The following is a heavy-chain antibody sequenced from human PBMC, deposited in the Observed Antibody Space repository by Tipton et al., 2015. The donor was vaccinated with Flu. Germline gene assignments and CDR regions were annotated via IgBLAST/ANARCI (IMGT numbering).Heavy chain of an antibody. J-gene: IGHJ4*02. CDR2: IKPDGSET. CDR3: VRAIAASESF. Sequence: GSLRLSCAASGFTFSTYWMTWIRQAPGKGLGWVAVIKPDGSETHYLGSVKGRFTLSRDNAKNSVSLQMSNLRVEDTAVYYCVRAIAASESFWGQGTLVTVSS. CDR1: GFTFSTYW. D-gene: IGHD3-10*01. V-gene: IGHV3-7*04.